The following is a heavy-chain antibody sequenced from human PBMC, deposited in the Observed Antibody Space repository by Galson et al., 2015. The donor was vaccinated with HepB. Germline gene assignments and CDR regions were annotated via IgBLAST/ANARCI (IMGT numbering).Heavy chain of an antibody. CDR2: ISSSSSYT. V-gene: IGHV3-11*06. J-gene: IGHJ6*02. CDR1: GFTFSDYY. D-gene: IGHD5-18*01. CDR3: ARDRGATWIQRALGYYYGMDV. Sequence: SLRLSCAASGFTFSDYYMSWIRQAPGKGLEWVSYISSSSSYTNYADSVKGRFTISRDNAKNSLYLQMNSLRAEDTAVYYCARDRGATWIQRALGYYYGMDVWGQGTTVTVSS.